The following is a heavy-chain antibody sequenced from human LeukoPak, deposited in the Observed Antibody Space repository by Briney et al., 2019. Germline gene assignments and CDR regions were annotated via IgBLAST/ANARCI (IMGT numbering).Heavy chain of an antibody. CDR2: IYHSGST. V-gene: IGHV4-34*01. CDR3: ARGTPGVSDY. J-gene: IGHJ4*02. Sequence: PSETLSLTCAVSGGSFSGYYWNWFRHRQRHGLECIGQIYHSGSTNYNPPLKSRVTISVDTSKNQFSLKLSSVTAADTAVYYCARGTPGVSDYWGQGTLVTVSS. CDR1: GGSFSGYY. D-gene: IGHD7-27*01.